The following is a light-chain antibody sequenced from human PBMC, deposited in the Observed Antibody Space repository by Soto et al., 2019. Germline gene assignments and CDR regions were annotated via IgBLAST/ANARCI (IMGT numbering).Light chain of an antibody. CDR3: QEYDFLHLP. Sequence: EVVLTQSPGTLSLSPGDRATLSCRASQSVSRNYSAWYHHKPGQTPRILIFGASNRAAAIPARFSSSGSGTDFTLTISGLEPDDFAVYYCQEYDFLHLPFGSGT. V-gene: IGKV3-20*01. CDR2: GAS. J-gene: IGKJ4*01. CDR1: QSVSRNY.